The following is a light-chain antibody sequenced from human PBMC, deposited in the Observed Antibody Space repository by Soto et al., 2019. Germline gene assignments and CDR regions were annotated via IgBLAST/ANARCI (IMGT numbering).Light chain of an antibody. V-gene: IGKV3-15*01. CDR1: QSVSSS. CDR2: AAS. Sequence: EIMMTQSPATLSVSPGERATLSCRASQSVSSSLAWYQQKPGQAPRLLIYAASTRATGIPARFSGSGSGIEFTLTINSLQSEDFAVYYCQQYNNWWTFGQGTKVEIK. CDR3: QQYNNWWT. J-gene: IGKJ1*01.